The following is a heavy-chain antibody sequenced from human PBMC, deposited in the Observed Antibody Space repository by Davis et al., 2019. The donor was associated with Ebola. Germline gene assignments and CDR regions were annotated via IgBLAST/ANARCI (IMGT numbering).Heavy chain of an antibody. D-gene: IGHD3-10*02. Sequence: ASVKVSCKTFGYTFTSYGITWVRQAPGQGLEWVGWINTETGNPTYAQAFTGRFVFSLDTSVSTAYLQISSLKAEDTAVYYCARSTMSQDAFDIWGQGTMVTVS. CDR2: INTETGNP. J-gene: IGHJ3*02. V-gene: IGHV7-4-1*02. CDR3: ARSTMSQDAFDI. CDR1: GYTFTSYG.